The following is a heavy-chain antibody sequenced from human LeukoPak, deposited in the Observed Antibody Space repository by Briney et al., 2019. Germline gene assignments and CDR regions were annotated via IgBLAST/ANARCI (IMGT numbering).Heavy chain of an antibody. D-gene: IGHD3-9*01. CDR1: GGSISSSSYY. J-gene: IGHJ6*03. V-gene: IGHV4-39*07. CDR2: IYYSGST. CDR3: AREDYDILTGPYYYYMDV. Sequence: SETLSLTCTVSGGSISSSSYYWGWIRQPPGKGLEWIGSIYYSGSTYYNPSLKSRVTISVDTSKNQFSLKLSSVTAADTAVYYCAREDYDILTGPYYYYMDVWGKGTTVTVSS.